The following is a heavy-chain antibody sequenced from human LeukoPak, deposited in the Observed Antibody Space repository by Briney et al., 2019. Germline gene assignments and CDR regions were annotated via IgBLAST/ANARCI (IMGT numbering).Heavy chain of an antibody. J-gene: IGHJ3*02. CDR2: ISSSSYI. Sequence: PGGSLRLSCAASGFTFSSYSMTWVRQAPGKGLEWVSSISSSSYIYYADSVKGRFTISRDNAKNSLYLQMNSLRAEDTAVYYCARGYCTNGVCYDAFDIWGQGTMVTVSS. CDR3: ARGYCTNGVCYDAFDI. D-gene: IGHD2-8*01. V-gene: IGHV3-21*01. CDR1: GFTFSSYS.